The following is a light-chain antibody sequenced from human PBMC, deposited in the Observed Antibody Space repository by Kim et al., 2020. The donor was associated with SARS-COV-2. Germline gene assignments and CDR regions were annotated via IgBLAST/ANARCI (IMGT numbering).Light chain of an antibody. J-gene: IGKJ2*01. V-gene: IGKV3-20*01. CDR3: QRYGGPRAMYT. CDR1: QTISSSS. CDR2: DTS. Sequence: PGERATFSCRASQTISSSSLAWYQQRPGQAPKLLIYDTSSRATGIPDRFSGSGSGTDFTLTISRLEPEDFAVYYCQRYGGPRAMYTFGQGTKLEI.